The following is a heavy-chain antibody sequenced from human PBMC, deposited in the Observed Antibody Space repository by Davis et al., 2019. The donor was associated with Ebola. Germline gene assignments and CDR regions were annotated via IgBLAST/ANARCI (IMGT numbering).Heavy chain of an antibody. Sequence: SETLSLTCAVSGGSISSGGYSWSWIRQPPGKGLEWIGYIYYSGSTYYNPSLKSRVTISVDTSKNQFSLKLSSVTAADTAVYYCARERRYYYDSSGYGRAGDFDYWGQGTLVTVSS. CDR1: GGSISSGGYS. V-gene: IGHV4-30-4*07. D-gene: IGHD3-22*01. CDR3: ARERRYYYDSSGYGRAGDFDY. CDR2: IYYSGST. J-gene: IGHJ4*02.